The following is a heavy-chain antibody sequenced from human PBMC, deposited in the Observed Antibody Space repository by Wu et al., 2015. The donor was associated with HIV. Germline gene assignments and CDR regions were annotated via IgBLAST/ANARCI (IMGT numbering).Heavy chain of an antibody. J-gene: IGHJ6*02. Sequence: QVQLVQSGAEVKKPGSSVKVSCKASGGTFSSYAISWVRQAPGQGLEWMGGIIPIFGTANYAQKFQGRVTITTDESTSTAYMELSSLRSEDTAVYYCARDRGTMVRGVYGMDVWGQGTTVTVSS. CDR1: GGTFSSYA. CDR3: ARDRGTMVRGVYGMDV. D-gene: IGHD3-10*01. V-gene: IGHV1-69*05. CDR2: IIPIFGTA.